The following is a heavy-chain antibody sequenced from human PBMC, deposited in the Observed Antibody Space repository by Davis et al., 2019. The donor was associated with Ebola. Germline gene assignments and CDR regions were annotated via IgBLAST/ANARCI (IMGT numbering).Heavy chain of an antibody. CDR1: GGSINSGGKY. J-gene: IGHJ4*02. CDR3: ARGGLLWFGEYFDY. D-gene: IGHD3-10*01. Sequence: MPSETLSLTCAVSGGSINSGGKYWNWIRQHPGKGLEWIGYIHYSGRTYYNPSLKSRVAISVDTSKNQFSLQLNSVTPEDTAVYYCARGGLLWFGEYFDYWGQGTLVTVSS. CDR2: IHYSGRT. V-gene: IGHV4-31*11.